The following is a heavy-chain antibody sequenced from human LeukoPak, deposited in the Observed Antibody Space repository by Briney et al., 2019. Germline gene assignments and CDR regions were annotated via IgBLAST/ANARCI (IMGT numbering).Heavy chain of an antibody. D-gene: IGHD1-26*01. CDR1: GFTFSSYS. V-gene: IGHV3-21*01. Sequence: PGGSLRLSCAASGFTFSSYSMNWARQAPGKGLGWVSSISSSSSYIYYADSVKGRFTISRDNAKNSLYLQMNSLRAEDTAVYYCARDLVSGSYDAFDIWGQGTMVTVSS. J-gene: IGHJ3*02. CDR2: ISSSSSYI. CDR3: ARDLVSGSYDAFDI.